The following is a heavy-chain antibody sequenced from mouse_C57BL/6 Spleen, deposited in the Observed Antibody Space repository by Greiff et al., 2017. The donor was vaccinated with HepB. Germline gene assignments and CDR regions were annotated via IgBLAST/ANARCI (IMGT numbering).Heavy chain of an antibody. D-gene: IGHD3-2*02. CDR1: GFTFSDAW. CDR3: TRRQLRRLDY. Sequence: LQQSGGGLVQPGGSMKLSCAASGFTFSDAWMDWVRQSPEKGLEWVAEIRNKANNHATYYAESVKGRFTISRDDSKSSVYLQMTSLRAEDTGIYYCTRRQLRRLDYWGQGTTLTVSS. CDR2: IRNKANNHAT. V-gene: IGHV6-6*01. J-gene: IGHJ2*01.